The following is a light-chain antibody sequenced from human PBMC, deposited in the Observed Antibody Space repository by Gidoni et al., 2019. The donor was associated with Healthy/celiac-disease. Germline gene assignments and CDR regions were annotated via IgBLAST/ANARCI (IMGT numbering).Light chain of an antibody. J-gene: IGLJ2*01. CDR2: EVS. V-gene: IGLV2-23*02. Sequence: QSALTQPASVSGSPGQSITISCTGPSSDVGSYNLVSWYQQHPGKAPKLMIYEVSKGPSGVSNRFSGSKSGNTASLTISGLQAEDEADYYCCSYAGSSTLVFGGGTKLTVL. CDR1: SSDVGSYNL. CDR3: CSYAGSSTLV.